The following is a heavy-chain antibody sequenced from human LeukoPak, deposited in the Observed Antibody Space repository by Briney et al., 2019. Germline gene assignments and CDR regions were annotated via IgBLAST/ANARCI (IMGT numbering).Heavy chain of an antibody. CDR2: MNPNSGNT. J-gene: IGHJ4*02. D-gene: IGHD3-16*02. V-gene: IGHV1-8*03. CDR1: GYTFTSYD. Sequence: ASVKVSCKASGYTFTSYDINWVRQATGQGLEWMGWMNPNSGNTGYAQKFQGRVTITRNTSISTAYMELSSLRSEDTAVYYCARDGLEFGGVIVISYWGQGTLVTVSS. CDR3: ARDGLEFGGVIVISY.